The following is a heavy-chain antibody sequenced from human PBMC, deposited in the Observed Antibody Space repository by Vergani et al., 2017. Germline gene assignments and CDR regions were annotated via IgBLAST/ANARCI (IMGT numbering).Heavy chain of an antibody. CDR1: GGSISSGSYY. J-gene: IGHJ6*03. CDR2: MHTTGTT. D-gene: IGHD3-9*01. V-gene: IGHV4-61*02. CDR3: ARGRPLLRYFDWLSRQYYMDV. Sequence: QVQLQESGPGLVKPSQTLSLTCSVSGGSISSGSYYWSWIRQPAGKGLEWIGRMHTTGTTNYNPSLKSRATISVDTSKNQFSLKLSSVTAADTAVYYCARGRPLLRYFDWLSRQYYMDVWGKGTTVTVSS.